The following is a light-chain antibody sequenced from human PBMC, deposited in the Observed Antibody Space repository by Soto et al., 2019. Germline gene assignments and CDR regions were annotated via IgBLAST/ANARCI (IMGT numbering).Light chain of an antibody. J-gene: IGKJ4*01. CDR3: QQYINFPRT. CDR2: GAS. Sequence: EIVMTQSPATLSVSPGEVATLSCGASQSVSSNLVWYQHKPGQAPRLLIYGASTRATDIPARFSGSGSGTDFTHTISSLQSEDYAVYYCQQYINFPRTFGGGTKVDIK. CDR1: QSVSSN. V-gene: IGKV3-15*01.